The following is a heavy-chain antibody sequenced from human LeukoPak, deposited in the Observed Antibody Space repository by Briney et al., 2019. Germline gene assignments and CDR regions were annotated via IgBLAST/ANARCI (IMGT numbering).Heavy chain of an antibody. D-gene: IGHD6-13*01. CDR1: GGSISNYY. V-gene: IGHV4-4*07. CDR2: IYISETT. J-gene: IGHJ4*02. CDR3: ARTPNHSSSWYFRVLPGFDY. Sequence: SPSETLPLTCTVSGGSISNYYWSWIRQPAGKGLEWIGRIYISETTIYNPSLKSRVTMSVDTSKNLFSLRLSSVTAADTAVYYCARTPNHSSSWYFRVLPGFDYWGQGTLVTVSS.